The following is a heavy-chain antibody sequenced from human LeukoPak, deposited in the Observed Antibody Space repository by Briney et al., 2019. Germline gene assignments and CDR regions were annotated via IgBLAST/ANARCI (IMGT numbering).Heavy chain of an antibody. Sequence: SQTLSLTCTVSGGSISSGSYYWSWIRQHPGNGLEWIGYIYYSGSTYYNPSLKSRVTISVDTSKNQFSLKLSSVTAADTAVYYCAREVADYDSSGYYSSGDWFDPWGQGTLVTVSS. CDR1: GGSISSGSYY. CDR2: IYYSGST. CDR3: AREVADYDSSGYYSSGDWFDP. J-gene: IGHJ5*02. V-gene: IGHV4-31*03. D-gene: IGHD3-22*01.